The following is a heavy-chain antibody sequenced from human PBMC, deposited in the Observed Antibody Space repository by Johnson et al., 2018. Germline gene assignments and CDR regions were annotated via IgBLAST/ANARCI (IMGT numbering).Heavy chain of an antibody. J-gene: IGHJ6*02. D-gene: IGHD1-1*01. CDR3: TTDVSGKNWSDMWYYYYGMDV. V-gene: IGHV3-15*01. Sequence: VQLVQSGGGLVKPGGSXRLSCAAFGFTFNNAWMSWVRQAPGKGLEWVGRIKSKTDDGTTDYAAPVKGRLTMSREDSKNTLYLQMNSLKTEDTAVYYCTTDVSGKNWSDMWYYYYGMDVWGQGTTVTVSS. CDR1: GFTFNNAW. CDR2: IKSKTDDGTT.